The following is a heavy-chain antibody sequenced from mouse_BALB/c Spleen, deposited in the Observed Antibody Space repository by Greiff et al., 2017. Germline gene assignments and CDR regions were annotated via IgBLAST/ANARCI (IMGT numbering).Heavy chain of an antibody. CDR3: ARQEIYYYGSSFYAMDY. D-gene: IGHD1-1*01. CDR2: ISSGGGST. Sequence: EVQRVESGGGLVKPGGSLKLSCAASGFAFSSYDMSWVRQTPEKRLEWVAYISSGGGSTYYPDTVKGRFTISRDNAKNTLYLQMSSLKSEDTAMYYCARQEIYYYGSSFYAMDYWGQGTSVTVSS. CDR1: GFAFSSYD. V-gene: IGHV5-12-1*01. J-gene: IGHJ4*01.